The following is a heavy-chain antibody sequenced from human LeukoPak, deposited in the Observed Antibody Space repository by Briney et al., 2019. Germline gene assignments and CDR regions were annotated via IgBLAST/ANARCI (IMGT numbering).Heavy chain of an antibody. CDR2: ISGSGGST. CDR1: VFTFSSYA. V-gene: IGHV3-23*01. CDR3: AKASGYDYLPSDY. J-gene: IGHJ4*02. Sequence: GGSLRLSCAASVFTFSSYAMSWVRQAPGKGLEWVSAISGSGGSTYYADSVKGRFTISRDNSKNTLYLQMNSLRAEDTAVYYCAKASGYDYLPSDYWGQGTLVTVSS. D-gene: IGHD5-12*01.